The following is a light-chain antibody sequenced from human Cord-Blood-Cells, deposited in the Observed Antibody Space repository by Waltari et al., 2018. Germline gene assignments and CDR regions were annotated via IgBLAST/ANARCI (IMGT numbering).Light chain of an antibody. Sequence: QSALTQPRSVSGSPGQSVNIPCTGTTSDVGGYNYVSWSQQHPGKAPQLMIYDVSKRPSGVPDRFSGSKSGNTASLTISGLQAEDEADYYCCSYAGSYTFDVVFGGGTKLTVL. J-gene: IGLJ2*01. V-gene: IGLV2-11*01. CDR1: TSDVGGYNY. CDR2: DVS. CDR3: CSYAGSYTFDVV.